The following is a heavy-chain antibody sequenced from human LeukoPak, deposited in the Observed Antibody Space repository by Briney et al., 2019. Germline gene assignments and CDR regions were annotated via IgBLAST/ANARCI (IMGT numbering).Heavy chain of an antibody. CDR3: ARDYYDFWSGYLSYMDV. Sequence: GGSLRLPCAASGFTFSSYSMNWVRQAPGKGLEWVSSISSSSSYIYYADSVKGRFTISRDNAKNSLYLRMNSLRAEDTAVYYCARDYYDFWSGYLSYMDVWGKGTTVTVSS. V-gene: IGHV3-21*01. D-gene: IGHD3-3*01. CDR2: ISSSSSYI. J-gene: IGHJ6*03. CDR1: GFTFSSYS.